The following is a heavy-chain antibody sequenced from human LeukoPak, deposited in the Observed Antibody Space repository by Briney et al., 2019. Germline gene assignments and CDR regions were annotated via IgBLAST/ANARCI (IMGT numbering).Heavy chain of an antibody. J-gene: IGHJ6*02. Sequence: GGSLRLSCAASGFTFSSYGMHWGRQAPGKGLEWVAVISYDGSNKYYADSVKGRFTISRDNSKNILYLQMNSLRPEDTTVYYCARDPQSGYRSSTSCLGMDVWGQGTTVTVSS. V-gene: IGHV3-30*03. CDR1: GFTFSSYG. D-gene: IGHD2-2*01. CDR2: ISYDGSNK. CDR3: ARDPQSGYRSSTSCLGMDV.